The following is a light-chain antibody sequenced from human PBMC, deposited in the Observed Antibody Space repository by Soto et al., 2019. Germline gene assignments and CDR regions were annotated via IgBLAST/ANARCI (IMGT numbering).Light chain of an antibody. V-gene: IGKV3-20*01. CDR1: QSVSSSS. CDR2: DAS. CDR3: QQYGTSLGS. Sequence: EIVLTQSPGTLSLSPGERATLSCRASQSVSSSSLAWYQEKPGQAPRLLIYDASRRATGIPDRFSGSGSGTDFTLTISRLEPEDFAVYYCQQYGTSLGSFGPATRVDIK. J-gene: IGKJ3*01.